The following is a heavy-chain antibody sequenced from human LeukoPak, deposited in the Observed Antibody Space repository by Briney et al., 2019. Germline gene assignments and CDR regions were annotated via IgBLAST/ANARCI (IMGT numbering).Heavy chain of an antibody. CDR3: ARGSAAGLGFDY. Sequence: SETLSLTCTVSGGSISSGGYYWSWIRQHPGKGLEWIGYIYYSGSTYYNPSLKSRVTISGDTSKNQFSLKLSSVTAADTAVYYCARGSAAGLGFDYWGQGTLVTVSS. D-gene: IGHD6-25*01. CDR2: IYYSGST. J-gene: IGHJ4*02. V-gene: IGHV4-31*03. CDR1: GGSISSGGYY.